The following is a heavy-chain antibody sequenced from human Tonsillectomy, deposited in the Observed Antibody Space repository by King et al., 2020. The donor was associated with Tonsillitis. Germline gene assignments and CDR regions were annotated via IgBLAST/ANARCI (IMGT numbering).Heavy chain of an antibody. Sequence: VQLQESGPGLVKPSETLSLTCTVSGGSISSYYWSWIRQPPGKGLEWIGYNYYSGSTNYNPSLKSRVTMSVDTSTSQFSLKLSSVTAADTAVYYCAREISLADAFDIWGQGTMVTVSS. J-gene: IGHJ3*02. CDR1: GGSISSYY. CDR2: NYYSGST. V-gene: IGHV4-59*01. CDR3: AREISLADAFDI. D-gene: IGHD1-1*01.